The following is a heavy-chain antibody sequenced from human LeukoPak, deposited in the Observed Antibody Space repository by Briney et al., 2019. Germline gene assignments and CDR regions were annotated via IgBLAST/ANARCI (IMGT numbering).Heavy chain of an antibody. D-gene: IGHD4-11*01. J-gene: IGHJ5*02. V-gene: IGHV4-4*07. CDR3: AREETMTIVTRSPRFDP. CDR1: GGSISSYY. Sequence: SETLSLTCTVSGGSISSYYWSWIRQPAGKGLEWIGRIYTSGSTNYNPSLKSRVTMSVDTSKNQFSLKLSSVTAADTAVYYCAREETMTIVTRSPRFDPWGQGTLVTVSS. CDR2: IYTSGST.